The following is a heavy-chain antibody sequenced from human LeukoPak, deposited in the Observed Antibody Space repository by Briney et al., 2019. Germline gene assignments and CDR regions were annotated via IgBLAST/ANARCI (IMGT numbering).Heavy chain of an antibody. CDR2: ISPYNGNT. CDR1: GYDFTSVG. Sequence: ASVKVSCKASGYDFTSVGITWVRRAPGQGLEWMRWISPYNGNTRYAQKFQGRVAMTTDTSTTTAYMELRGLRFNDTAVYYCARAGSGSGWYFDYWGQGTLVTVSS. J-gene: IGHJ4*02. CDR3: ARAGSGSGWYFDY. V-gene: IGHV1-18*01. D-gene: IGHD6-19*01.